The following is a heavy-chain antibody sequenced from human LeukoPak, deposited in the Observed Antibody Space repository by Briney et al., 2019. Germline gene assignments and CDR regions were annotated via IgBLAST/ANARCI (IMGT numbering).Heavy chain of an antibody. V-gene: IGHV1-2*02. D-gene: IGHD4/OR15-4a*01. CDR3: ARANLVREVDSFFDRNWFDP. CDR1: GYTFTSYY. CDR2: INPNSGGT. Sequence: ASVKVSCKTSGYTFTSYYMHWVRQAPGQGLEWMGRINPNSGGTNYAQKFQGRVTMTRDTSTSTAYMELSRLRSDDTAVYYCARANLVREVDSFFDRNWFDPWGQGTLVTVSS. J-gene: IGHJ5*02.